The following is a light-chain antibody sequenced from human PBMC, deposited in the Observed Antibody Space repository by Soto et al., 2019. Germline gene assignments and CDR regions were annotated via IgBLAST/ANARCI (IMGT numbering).Light chain of an antibody. CDR1: QSVSSD. J-gene: IGKJ1*01. CDR3: QQYNNSPT. CDR2: GAS. Sequence: ESGLIHSPTTLSVSPGERATLSCRASQSVSSDLAWYQQKPGQAPRLLIYGASTRATGIPARFSGTGSGTEFTLAISSLQSEDFAVYYCQQYNNSPTFGQGTKVDIK. V-gene: IGKV3D-15*02.